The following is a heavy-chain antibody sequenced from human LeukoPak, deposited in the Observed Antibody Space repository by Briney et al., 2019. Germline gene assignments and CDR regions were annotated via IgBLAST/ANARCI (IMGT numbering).Heavy chain of an antibody. V-gene: IGHV5-51*01. CDR2: IYPGDSDT. J-gene: IGHJ3*02. D-gene: IGHD6-6*01. CDR3: ARELRQLALPDAFDI. Sequence: GESLTISCKGSGYSFTSYWIGWVRQIPGKGLEWMGIIYPGDSDTRYSPSFQGQVTISANKSISTAYLQCSSLKASDTAMYYWARELRQLALPDAFDIWGQGTIVTVSS. CDR1: GYSFTSYW.